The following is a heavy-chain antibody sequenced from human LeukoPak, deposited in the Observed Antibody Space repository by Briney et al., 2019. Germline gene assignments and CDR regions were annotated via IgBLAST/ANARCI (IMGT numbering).Heavy chain of an antibody. D-gene: IGHD1-1*01. J-gene: IGHJ4*02. CDR1: GGSISSDDYY. Sequence: SDTLSLTCTVSGGSISSDDYYWNWIRQHPGKGLEWIGYIYYSGSTYYNPSLKSRVTISVDTSKKQFSLKLTSVTAADTAVYYCARGSDWNLGYWGQGTLVTVSS. CDR3: ARGSDWNLGY. V-gene: IGHV4-31*03. CDR2: IYYSGST.